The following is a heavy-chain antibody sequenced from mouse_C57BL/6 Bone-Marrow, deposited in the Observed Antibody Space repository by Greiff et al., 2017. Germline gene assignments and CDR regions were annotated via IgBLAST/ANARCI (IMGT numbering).Heavy chain of an antibody. J-gene: IGHJ4*01. Sequence: VQLQQSGAELVRPGASVKLSCTASGFNIKDDYMHWVKQRPEQGLEWIGWIDPENGDTEYASKFQGKATITADTSSNTAYLQLSSLTSEDTAIYYCASGVYYYYYYAMDYWGQGTSVTVSS. V-gene: IGHV14-4*01. CDR1: GFNIKDDY. CDR3: ASGVYYYYYYAMDY. D-gene: IGHD1-1*01. CDR2: IDPENGDT.